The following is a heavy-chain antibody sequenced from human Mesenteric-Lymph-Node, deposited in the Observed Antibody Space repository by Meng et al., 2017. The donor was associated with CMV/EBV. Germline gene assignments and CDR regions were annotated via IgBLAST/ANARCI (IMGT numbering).Heavy chain of an antibody. J-gene: IGHJ6*02. D-gene: IGHD6-19*01. CDR1: GFTFSSYS. CDR3: ARDRDTSGWYSSYHYYAMDV. CDR2: ISSSSSYI. Sequence: GGSLRLSCAASGFTFSSYSMNWVRQAPGKGLEWVSSISSSSSYIYYADSVKGRFTISRDNAKSTLYLQMSSLRPGDTAVYYCARDRDTSGWYSSYHYYAMDVWGQGTTVTVSS. V-gene: IGHV3-21*01.